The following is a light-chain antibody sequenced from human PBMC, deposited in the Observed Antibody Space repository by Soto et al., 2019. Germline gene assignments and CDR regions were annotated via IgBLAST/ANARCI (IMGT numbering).Light chain of an antibody. CDR3: QQYGSSPNT. CDR1: QSISNNY. Sequence: EIVLTQSPGTLSLSPGERATLSCRASQSISNNYLAWYQQKPGQASRLLIYGASTRATGIPDRFSGSGSGTDVTLTISKLEPEDFAVYYCQQYGSSPNTFGQGAKLEIK. CDR2: GAS. V-gene: IGKV3-20*01. J-gene: IGKJ2*01.